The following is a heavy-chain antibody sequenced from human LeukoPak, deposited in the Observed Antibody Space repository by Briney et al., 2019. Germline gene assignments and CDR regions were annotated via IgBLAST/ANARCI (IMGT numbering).Heavy chain of an antibody. CDR3: ARPYSSGWLRDY. CDR2: ISYDGSNK. J-gene: IGHJ4*02. V-gene: IGHV3-30-3*01. D-gene: IGHD6-19*01. CDR1: GFTFSSYA. Sequence: GGPMRLSCSAPGFTFSSYAMHWVRQAPGKGLEWVAVISYDGSNKYYADSVKGRFTISRDNSKNTLYLQMNSLRAEDTAVYYCARPYSSGWLRDYWGQGTLVTVSS.